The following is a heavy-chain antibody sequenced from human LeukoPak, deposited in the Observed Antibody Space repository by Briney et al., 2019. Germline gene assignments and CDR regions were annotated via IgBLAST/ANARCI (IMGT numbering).Heavy chain of an antibody. V-gene: IGHV3-23*01. CDR3: AKRLKRNYYYHYAMDV. J-gene: IGHJ6*02. CDR1: GFAFKTHA. CDR2: IDDSGVIR. D-gene: IGHD3-22*01. Sequence: GGTLRLSCEASGFAFKTHAMSWVRHAPGKGLEWVSCIDDSGVIRSYADSMKGRFTISRDNSKMTLTLQMNSLRAEDTAVYYCAKRLKRNYYYHYAMDVWGQETTVTVSS.